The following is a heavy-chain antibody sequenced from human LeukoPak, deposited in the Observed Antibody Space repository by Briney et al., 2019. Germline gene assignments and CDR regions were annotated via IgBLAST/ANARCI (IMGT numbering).Heavy chain of an antibody. J-gene: IGHJ4*02. D-gene: IGHD2-2*01. CDR1: DGSFSSYY. Sequence: SETLSLTCAVYDGSFSSYYWSWIRQPPGKGLEWIGEINHSGSTNYNPSLKSRVTISVDTSKNQFSLKLSSVTAADTAVYYCARTIVVVPAANRNIDYWGQGTLVTVSS. CDR3: ARTIVVVPAANRNIDY. CDR2: INHSGST. V-gene: IGHV4-34*01.